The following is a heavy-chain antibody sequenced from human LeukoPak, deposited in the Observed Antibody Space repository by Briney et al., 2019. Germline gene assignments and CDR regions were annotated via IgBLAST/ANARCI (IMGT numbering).Heavy chain of an antibody. V-gene: IGHV3-30*04. CDR1: GFTFSSYA. J-gene: IGHJ3*02. Sequence: GRSLRLSCAASGFTFSSYAMRWVRQAPGKGLEWVAVISYDGSNKYYADSVKGRFTISRDNSKNTLYLQMNSLRAEDTAVYYCARGFISRGYSYANDAFDIWGQGTMVTVSS. CDR3: ARGFISRGYSYANDAFDI. D-gene: IGHD5-18*01. CDR2: ISYDGSNK.